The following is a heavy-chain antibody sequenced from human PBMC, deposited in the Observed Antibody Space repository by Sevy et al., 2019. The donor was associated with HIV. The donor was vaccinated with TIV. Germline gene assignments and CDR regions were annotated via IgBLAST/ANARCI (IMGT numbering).Heavy chain of an antibody. J-gene: IGHJ5*02. CDR1: GFTFSGSA. D-gene: IGHD2-15*01. V-gene: IGHV3-73*01. CDR2: IRSKANSYAT. CDR3: TRPIVVVVAATGPHSWFDP. Sequence: GGSLRLSCAASGFTFSGSAMHWVRQASGKGLEWVGRIRSKANSYATAYAASVKGRFTISRDDSKNTAYLQMTSLKTEDTAVYYCTRPIVVVVAATGPHSWFDPWGQGTLVTVSS.